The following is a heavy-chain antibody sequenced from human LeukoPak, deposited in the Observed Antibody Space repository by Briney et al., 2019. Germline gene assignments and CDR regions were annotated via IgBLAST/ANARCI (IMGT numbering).Heavy chain of an antibody. D-gene: IGHD2-2*01. CDR3: AKDMGSRRAEAFDI. J-gene: IGHJ3*02. CDR2: ISGDGGST. Sequence: GGSLRLSCAASGFTFDDCAMHWVRQAPGKGLEWVSLISGDGGSTYYADSVKGRFTISRDNSKNSLYLQMNSLRTEDTALYYCAKDMGSRRAEAFDIWGQGTMVTVSS. CDR1: GFTFDDCA. V-gene: IGHV3-43*02.